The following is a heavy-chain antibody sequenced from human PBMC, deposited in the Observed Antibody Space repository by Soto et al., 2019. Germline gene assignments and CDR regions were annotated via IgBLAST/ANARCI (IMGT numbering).Heavy chain of an antibody. CDR2: ISWNSGSI. CDR1: GFTFDDYA. CDR3: AKGVALGYCTSTSCHNYYMDV. V-gene: IGHV3-9*01. D-gene: IGHD2-2*02. J-gene: IGHJ6*03. Sequence: EVQLVESGGGLVQPGRSLRLSCSASGFTFDDYAMHWVRQAPGKGLEWVSGISWNSGSIAYADSVKGRFTISRDNAKNSLYLQMNSLRAEDTALYYCAKGVALGYCTSTSCHNYYMDVSGKRTTVTVSS.